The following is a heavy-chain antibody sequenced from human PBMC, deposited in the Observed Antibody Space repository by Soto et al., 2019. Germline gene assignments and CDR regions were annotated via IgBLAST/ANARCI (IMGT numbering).Heavy chain of an antibody. Sequence: ASVKVSCKASGYSLSDYHIHWVRQAPGQGLEWMGRINPNTGGTDYAQNFQGSVTMTRDTSISTAYMELNRLRSDDTAEYYCARESDFRDYRGFYFYAIDVWGQGTTVTVSS. V-gene: IGHV1-2*06. D-gene: IGHD4-17*01. J-gene: IGHJ6*02. CDR2: INPNTGGT. CDR3: ARESDFRDYRGFYFYAIDV. CDR1: GYSLSDYH.